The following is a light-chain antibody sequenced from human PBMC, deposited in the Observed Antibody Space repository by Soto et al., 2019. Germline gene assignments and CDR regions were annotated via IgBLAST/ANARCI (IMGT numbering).Light chain of an antibody. Sequence: EIVLTQSPGTLSLSPGERATNSCGTSQSLGTNYLAWYQQKPGQAPRLLIYDVSTRATGIPDRFSGSGSGADFTLTISRLEPEDFALYFCQQYDTSPWTFGQGTKVDIK. CDR3: QQYDTSPWT. CDR1: QSLGTNY. J-gene: IGKJ1*01. V-gene: IGKV3-20*01. CDR2: DVS.